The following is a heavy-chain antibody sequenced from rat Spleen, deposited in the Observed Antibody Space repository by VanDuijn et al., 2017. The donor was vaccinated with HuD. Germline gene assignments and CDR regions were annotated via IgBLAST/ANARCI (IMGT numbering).Heavy chain of an antibody. CDR2: ISYDGDYT. D-gene: IGHD1-2*01. CDR1: GFSFSDYH. J-gene: IGHJ2*01. Sequence: EVQLVESGGGSVQPGRSLKLSCAASGFSFSDYHMTWVRQAPTKGLEWVASISYDGDYTYYRDSVKGRFTISRDNAKSSLYLQMDSLRSEDTATYYGATGITIKWGQVVMVTVSS. CDR3: ATGITIK. V-gene: IGHV5-20*01.